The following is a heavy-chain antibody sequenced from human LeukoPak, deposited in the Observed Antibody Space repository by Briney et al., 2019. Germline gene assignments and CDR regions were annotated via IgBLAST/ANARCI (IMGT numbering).Heavy chain of an antibody. D-gene: IGHD5-12*01. J-gene: IGHJ4*02. V-gene: IGHV3-30*04. CDR3: ARDERKWPTSVDY. CDR2: ISYDGSNE. CDR1: GFTFSNYA. Sequence: GGSLRLSCAASGFTFSNYAMHWVRQAPGKGLEWGAVISYDGSNEYYADSVKGRFSIPRDTSKNPLDLQMNSMRADDTAVYYCARDERKWPTSVDYWGQGTLVTVSS.